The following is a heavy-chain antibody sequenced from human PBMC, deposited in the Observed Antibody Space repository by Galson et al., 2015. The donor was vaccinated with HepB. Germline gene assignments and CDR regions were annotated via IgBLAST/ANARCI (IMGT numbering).Heavy chain of an antibody. CDR1: GFTFSSYA. D-gene: IGHD3-10*01. Sequence: SLRLSCAASGFTFSSYAMHWVRQAPGKGLEWVAVISYDGSNKYYADSVKGRFTISRDNSKNTLYLQMNSLRAEDTAVYYCARGGGWFGELGSRRIDSSGWYIDYWGQGTLVTVSS. CDR3: ARGGGWFGELGSRRIDSSGWYIDY. V-gene: IGHV3-30*04. CDR2: ISYDGSNK. J-gene: IGHJ4*02.